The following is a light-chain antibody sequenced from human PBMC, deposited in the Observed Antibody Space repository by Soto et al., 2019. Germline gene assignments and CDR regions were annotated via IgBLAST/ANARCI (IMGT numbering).Light chain of an antibody. CDR1: SSNIGAGYD. J-gene: IGLJ2*01. V-gene: IGLV1-40*01. CDR3: QSYDSSLENVV. CDR2: GNS. Sequence: QSALTQPPSVSGAPGQRVTISCTGSSSNIGAGYDVHWYQQLPGTAPKLLIYGNSNRPSGVPDRFSGSKSGTSASLAITGLQAEDEADYYCQSYDSSLENVVFGGGTKLTVL.